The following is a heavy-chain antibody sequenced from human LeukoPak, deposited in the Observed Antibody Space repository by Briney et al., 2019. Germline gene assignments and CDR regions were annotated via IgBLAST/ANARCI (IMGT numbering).Heavy chain of an antibody. Sequence: SETLSLTCSVSGGSISAYYWTWIRQSPRKGLEWIGYIYYSGVTNYNPSLQSRLTISVDTSKNQFSLKLSSVTAADTAVYYCARERGGSGGWDEGLYGMDVWGQGTTVTVSS. D-gene: IGHD6-19*01. CDR1: GGSISAYY. CDR2: IYYSGVT. CDR3: ARERGGSGGWDEGLYGMDV. J-gene: IGHJ6*02. V-gene: IGHV4-59*12.